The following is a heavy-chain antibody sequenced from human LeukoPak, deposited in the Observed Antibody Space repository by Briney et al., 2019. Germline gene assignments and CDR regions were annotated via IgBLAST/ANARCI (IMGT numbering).Heavy chain of an antibody. J-gene: IGHJ6*03. V-gene: IGHV3-30*18. CDR1: RFTFSRYG. CDR2: ISYDGTNK. D-gene: IGHD2-15*01. Sequence: GGSLRLSCTASRFTFSRYGMHWVREAPGKGLEWVAVISYDGTNKYYSDSVKGRFTISRDNSKNTLYLQMNSVRAEDTAVYYCVKDQAYCTGGNCYYYFYYLDVWGKGTTVTVSS. CDR3: VKDQAYCTGGNCYYYFYYLDV.